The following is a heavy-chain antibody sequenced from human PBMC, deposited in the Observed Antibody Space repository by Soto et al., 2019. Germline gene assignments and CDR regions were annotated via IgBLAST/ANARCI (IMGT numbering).Heavy chain of an antibody. D-gene: IGHD6-19*01. V-gene: IGHV3-23*01. CDR2: ITNSGRST. Sequence: QPGGSLRLSCAASGFTFSNYAMSWVRQAPGKGLEWVSSITNSGRSTYYADSVKGRFTISRDNSKNTLYLQMNSLRADDTAVYYCAKRGAYNSGWVGDIDYWGQGTLVTVSS. CDR3: AKRGAYNSGWVGDIDY. CDR1: GFTFSNYA. J-gene: IGHJ4*02.